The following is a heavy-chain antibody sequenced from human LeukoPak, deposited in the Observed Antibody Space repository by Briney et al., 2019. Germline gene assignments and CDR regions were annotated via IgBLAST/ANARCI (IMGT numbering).Heavy chain of an antibody. CDR2: FYVGGAT. CDR1: GFSVTNNY. D-gene: IGHD5-24*01. Sequence: SGGSLRLSCAVSGFSVTNNYMSWVRQAPGKGLEWVSVFYVGGATYYADSVKGRFTIPRDNSENTLYLQMKSLRAEDTAVYYCARGDGYNFFDYWGQGTLVTVSS. J-gene: IGHJ4*02. CDR3: ARGDGYNFFDY. V-gene: IGHV3-53*01.